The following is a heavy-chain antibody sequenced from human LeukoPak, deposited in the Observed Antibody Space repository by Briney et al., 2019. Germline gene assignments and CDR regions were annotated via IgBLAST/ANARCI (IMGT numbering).Heavy chain of an antibody. CDR2: ISAYNGNT. CDR3: ARDNVDTAMVCDY. V-gene: IGHV1-18*01. Sequence: GASLKVSCKASGYTFTSYGIRWVRHAPGQGLEWMGWISAYNGNTNYAQKIHGTVTMTTDTSTSTAYMELRGLRSDDTAVYYCARDNVDTAMVCDYWGQGTLVTVSS. J-gene: IGHJ4*02. D-gene: IGHD5-18*01. CDR1: GYTFTSYG.